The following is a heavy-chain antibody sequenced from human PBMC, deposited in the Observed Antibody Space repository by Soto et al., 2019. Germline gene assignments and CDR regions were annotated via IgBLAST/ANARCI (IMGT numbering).Heavy chain of an antibody. Sequence: QLQLQESGSGLVKPSETLSLTCAVSGGSISSGGYSWSWIRQPPGKGLEWIGYIYHSGSTYYNPSLKSRVAISVDRSKNQFSLKLSPVTAADTAVYYCAAGGGLPRYYWGQGTLVTVSS. CDR3: AAGGGLPRYY. D-gene: IGHD5-18*01. J-gene: IGHJ4*02. CDR1: GGSISSGGYS. V-gene: IGHV4-30-2*01. CDR2: IYHSGST.